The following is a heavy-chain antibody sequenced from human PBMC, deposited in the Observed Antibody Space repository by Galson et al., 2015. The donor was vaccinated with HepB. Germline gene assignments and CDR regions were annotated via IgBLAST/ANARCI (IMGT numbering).Heavy chain of an antibody. CDR1: GFTFSSYG. J-gene: IGHJ3*02. CDR2: IWCDGSNK. Sequence: SLRLSCAASGFTFSSYGMHWVRQAPGKGLEWVAVIWCDGSNKYYADSVKGRFTISRDNSKKTLYLQMNSLRAEDTAVYYCARGRGYYFFPVGGAFDIWGQGTIVTVSS. CDR3: ARGRGYYFFPVGGAFDI. V-gene: IGHV3-33*08. D-gene: IGHD3-22*01.